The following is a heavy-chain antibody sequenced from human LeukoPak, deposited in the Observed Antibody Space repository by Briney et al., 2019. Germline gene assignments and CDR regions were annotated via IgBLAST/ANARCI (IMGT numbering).Heavy chain of an antibody. CDR1: GDSISSSSSY. CDR2: IYYSGNT. V-gene: IGHV4-39*07. Sequence: PSETLSLTCTVSGDSISSSSSYWGWIRQPPGKGLEWIGSIYYSGNTYYNTSLKSRVTISVDTSKNQFSLKLSSVTAADTAVYYCARGAPTMVRGVIIPYYYYYYMDVWGKGTTVTVSS. CDR3: ARGAPTMVRGVIIPYYYYYYMDV. D-gene: IGHD3-10*01. J-gene: IGHJ6*03.